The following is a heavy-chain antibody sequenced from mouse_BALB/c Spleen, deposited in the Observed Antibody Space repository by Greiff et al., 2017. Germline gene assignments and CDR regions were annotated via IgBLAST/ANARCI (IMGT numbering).Heavy chain of an antibody. V-gene: IGHV5-12-2*01. CDR2: ISNGGGST. J-gene: IGHJ1*01. D-gene: IGHD5-5*01. Sequence: EVMLVESGGGLVQPGGSLKLSCAASGFTFSSYTMSWVRQTPEKRLEWVAYISNGGGSTYYPDTVKGRFTISRDNAKNTLYLQMSSLKSEDTAMYYCARDGGLPLYWYFDVWGAGTTVTVSS. CDR1: GFTFSSYT. CDR3: ARDGGLPLYWYFDV.